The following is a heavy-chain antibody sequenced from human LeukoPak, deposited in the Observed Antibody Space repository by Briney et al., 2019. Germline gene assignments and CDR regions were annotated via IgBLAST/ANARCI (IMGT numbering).Heavy chain of an antibody. J-gene: IGHJ6*02. D-gene: IGHD6-19*01. CDR2: ISSSSSYI. V-gene: IGHV3-21*01. CDR3: ARDRDSSGWPLGYGMDV. CDR1: GFTFSSYS. Sequence: PGGSRRLSCAASGFTFSSYSMSWVRQAPGKGLEWVSSISSSSSYIYYADSVKGRFTISRDNAKNSLYLQMNSLRAEDTAVYYCARDRDSSGWPLGYGMDVWGQGTTVTVSS.